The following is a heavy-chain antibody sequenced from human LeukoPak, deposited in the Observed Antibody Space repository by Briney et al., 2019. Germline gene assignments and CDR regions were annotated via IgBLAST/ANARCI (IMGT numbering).Heavy chain of an antibody. D-gene: IGHD3-22*01. Sequence: ASVKVSCKASGYTFTSYDINWVRQAPGQGLEWMGRIIPILGIANYAQKFQGRVTITADKSTSTAYMELSSLRSEDTAVYYCARDLGYYYDSSGANFDYWGQGTLVTVSS. CDR2: IIPILGIA. V-gene: IGHV1-69*04. CDR1: GYTFTSYD. J-gene: IGHJ4*02. CDR3: ARDLGYYYDSSGANFDY.